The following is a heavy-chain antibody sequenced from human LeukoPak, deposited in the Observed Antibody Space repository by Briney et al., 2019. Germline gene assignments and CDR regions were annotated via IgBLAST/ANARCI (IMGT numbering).Heavy chain of an antibody. J-gene: IGHJ4*02. CDR2: ISGSGGST. CDR1: GFTFSSYA. D-gene: IGHD2-2*02. Sequence: GSLRLPCAASGFTFSSYAMSWVRQAPGKGLKWVSAISGSGGSTYYADSVKGRFTISRDNSKNTLYLQMNSLRAEDTALYYCARDNCSSTSCYTGLFDYWGQGTLVTVSS. CDR3: ARDNCSSTSCYTGLFDY. V-gene: IGHV3-23*01.